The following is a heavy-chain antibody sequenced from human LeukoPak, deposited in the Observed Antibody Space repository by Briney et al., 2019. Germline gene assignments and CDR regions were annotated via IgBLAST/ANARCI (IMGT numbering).Heavy chain of an antibody. CDR3: ARTVGDYTPGGFDY. V-gene: IGHV3-21*01. Sequence: GGSLRLSCAASGFNFGSYAMNWVRQAPGKGLEWVSSISSGSSFIYYADSVKGRFTISRDNAKNSLYLQMNSLRAEDTAVYYCARTVGDYTPGGFDYWGQGTLVTVSS. CDR1: GFNFGSYA. J-gene: IGHJ4*02. CDR2: ISSGSSFI. D-gene: IGHD2-21*02.